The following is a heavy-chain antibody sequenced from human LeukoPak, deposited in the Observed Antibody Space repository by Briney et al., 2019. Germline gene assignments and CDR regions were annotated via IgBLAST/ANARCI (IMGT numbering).Heavy chain of an antibody. V-gene: IGHV3-30*18. Sequence: GRSLRLSCAASGFTFSSYGMHWVRQAPGKGLEWVAVISYDGSNKYYADSVKGRFTISRDNSKNTLYMQMNSLRAEDTAVYYCAKYSSSWYVDYWGQGTLVTVSS. CDR2: ISYDGSNK. CDR1: GFTFSSYG. J-gene: IGHJ4*02. D-gene: IGHD6-13*01. CDR3: AKYSSSWYVDY.